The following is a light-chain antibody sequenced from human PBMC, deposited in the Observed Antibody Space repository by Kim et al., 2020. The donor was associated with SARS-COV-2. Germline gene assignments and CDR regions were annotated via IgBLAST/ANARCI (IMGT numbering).Light chain of an antibody. J-gene: IGKJ3*01. CDR3: KHYGTSPFT. V-gene: IGKV3-20*01. Sequence: EIVLTQSPGTLSLSPGERATLSCRASQSVSSNYLAWYQQKPGQAPRLLFYGASSRATGIPDRFSGSGSGTAFTLTIIRLEPEDFAVYYCKHYGTSPFTFGSGTKVDIK. CDR1: QSVSSNY. CDR2: GAS.